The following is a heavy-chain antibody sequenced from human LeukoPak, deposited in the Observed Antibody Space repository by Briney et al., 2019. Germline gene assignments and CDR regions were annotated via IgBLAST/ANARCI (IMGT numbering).Heavy chain of an antibody. V-gene: IGHV3-74*01. CDR1: GFTFSIYW. CDR3: ARDSSGSYDC. CDR2: ISNDGSAT. Sequence: GGSLRLSCAASGFTFSIYWMHWVRQAPGTGLVWVSRISNDGSATIYVDSVRGRFTISRDNAKNTLYLQMNSLRAEDTAVYYCARDSSGSYDCWGQGTLVTVSS. J-gene: IGHJ4*02. D-gene: IGHD1-26*01.